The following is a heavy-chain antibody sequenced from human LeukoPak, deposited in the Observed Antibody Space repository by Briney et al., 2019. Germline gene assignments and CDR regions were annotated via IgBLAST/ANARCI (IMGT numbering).Heavy chain of an antibody. J-gene: IGHJ6*02. CDR1: GFTFSESW. V-gene: IGHV3-7*01. D-gene: IGHD1-14*01. CDR2: IKEDGSTK. Sequence: GGSLRLSCAASGFTFSESWMSWVRQAPGKGLEWVADIKEDGSTKDYVDSVKGRFTISRDNAKNSLFLQMDALRAEDTAVYYCATYTNWVAGDVWGQGTTVSVSS. CDR3: ATYTNWVAGDV.